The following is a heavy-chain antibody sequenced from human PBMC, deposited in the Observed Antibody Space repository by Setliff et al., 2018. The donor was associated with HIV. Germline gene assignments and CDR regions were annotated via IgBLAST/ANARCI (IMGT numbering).Heavy chain of an antibody. V-gene: IGHV3-72*01. CDR3: ARRMAAGTFDY. D-gene: IGHD6-13*01. J-gene: IGHJ4*02. Sequence: GGSLRLSCAASGFTFSDHYMDWVRQAPGKGLEWVGRTRNKANSYTTGYAASVKGRFIISRDDSKNSLHLQMNSLKTEDTAVYYCARRMAAGTFDYWGQGTLVTVSS. CDR2: TRNKANSYTT. CDR1: GFTFSDHY.